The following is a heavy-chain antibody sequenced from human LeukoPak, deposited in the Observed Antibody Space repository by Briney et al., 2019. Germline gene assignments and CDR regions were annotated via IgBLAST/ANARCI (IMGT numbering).Heavy chain of an antibody. CDR2: IFYSGST. CDR1: GGSFSGYY. CDR3: ARLNLPAIRGAFDI. V-gene: IGHV4-34*12. J-gene: IGHJ3*02. D-gene: IGHD2-21*01. Sequence: PSETLSLTCAVYGGSFSGYYWSWIRQPPGKGLEWIGNIFYSGSTYYSPSLKSRVTISLDTSRNQFSLKLNSVTAADTAVYYCARLNLPAIRGAFDIWGQGTMVTVSS.